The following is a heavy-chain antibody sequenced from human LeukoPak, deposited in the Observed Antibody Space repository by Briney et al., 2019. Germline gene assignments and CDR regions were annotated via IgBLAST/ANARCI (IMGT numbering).Heavy chain of an antibody. CDR1: GFTFSSYA. CDR3: AKDPRGYSYGYVDY. D-gene: IGHD5-18*01. Sequence: TGGSLTLSCAASGFTFSSYAMSWVRQAPGKGLEWVSAISGSGGSTYYADSVKGRFTISRDNSKNTLYLQMNSLRAEDTAVYYCAKDPRGYSYGYVDYWGQGTLVTVSS. CDR2: ISGSGGST. V-gene: IGHV3-23*01. J-gene: IGHJ4*02.